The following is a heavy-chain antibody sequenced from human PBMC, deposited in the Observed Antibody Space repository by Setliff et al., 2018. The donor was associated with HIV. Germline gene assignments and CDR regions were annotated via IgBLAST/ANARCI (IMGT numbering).Heavy chain of an antibody. CDR2: IYKAGKT. CDR1: GFRVTDTY. D-gene: IGHD2-15*01. J-gene: IGHJ6*02. CDR3: VHRVVWGGLDV. Sequence: GGSLRLSCKASGFRVTDTYMAWVRQAPGKGLEWVTLIYKAGKTYYADFVKTRLSITKDTSKNQMVLTMTNMDPVDTATYYCVHRVVWGGLDVWGQGTTVTVSS. V-gene: IGHV3-53*05.